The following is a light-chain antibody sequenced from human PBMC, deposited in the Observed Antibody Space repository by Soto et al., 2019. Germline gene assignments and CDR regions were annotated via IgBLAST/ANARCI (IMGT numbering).Light chain of an antibody. CDR2: EVS. V-gene: IGLV2-8*01. J-gene: IGLJ2*01. Sequence: QSALTQPPSASGSPGQSVTISCTGTSSDVGIYNYVSWYQQHPGKAPKLMIYEVSQRPSGVPGRFSGTKSGNTASLTVSGLQAEDEADYYCSSYAGRDNYVVFGGGTKLTVL. CDR3: SSYAGRDNYVV. CDR1: SSDVGIYNY.